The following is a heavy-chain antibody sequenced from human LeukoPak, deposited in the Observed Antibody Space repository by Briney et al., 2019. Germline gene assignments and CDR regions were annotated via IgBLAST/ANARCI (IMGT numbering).Heavy chain of an antibody. CDR1: GGSFSNYV. J-gene: IGHJ3*02. CDR2: IIPVLGVS. Sequence: GASVKVSCKASGGSFSNYVITWVRQAPGQGLEWMGRIIPVLGVSNFAQKFQGRVTITADKSTNTAHMELSRLESGDTAVYYCARWLVHGAFDIWGQGTMVTVSS. V-gene: IGHV1-69*04. D-gene: IGHD6-19*01. CDR3: ARWLVHGAFDI.